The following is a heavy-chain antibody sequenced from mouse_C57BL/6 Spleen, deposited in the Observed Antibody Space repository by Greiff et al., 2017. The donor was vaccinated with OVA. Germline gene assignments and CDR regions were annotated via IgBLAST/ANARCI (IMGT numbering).Heavy chain of an antibody. CDR3: ARGNYYGSSLWYFDV. CDR2: INPSNGGT. CDR1: GYTFTSYW. V-gene: IGHV1-53*01. Sequence: VQLQQSGTELVKPGASVKLSCKASGYTFTSYWMHWVKQRPGQGLEWIGNINPSNGGTNYNEKFKSKATLTVDKSSSTAYMQLSSLTSEDSAVYYCARGNYYGSSLWYFDVWGTGTTVTVSS. D-gene: IGHD1-1*01. J-gene: IGHJ1*03.